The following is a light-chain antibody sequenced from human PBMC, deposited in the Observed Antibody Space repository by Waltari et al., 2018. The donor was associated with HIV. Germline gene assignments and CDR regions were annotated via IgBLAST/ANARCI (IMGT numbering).Light chain of an antibody. CDR1: QGIIRY. CDR3: QRTYSAP. Sequence: SQGIIRYLNWHRQKPGKDPKFLIDSASNLQSGVRSRFSGSGSETDFTLTITNLQPEDVATDYTQRTYSAPFGPGTKVDIK. V-gene: IGKV1-27*01. CDR2: SAS. J-gene: IGKJ3*01.